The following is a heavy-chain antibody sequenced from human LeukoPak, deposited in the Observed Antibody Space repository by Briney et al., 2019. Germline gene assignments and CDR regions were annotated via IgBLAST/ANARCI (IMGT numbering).Heavy chain of an antibody. J-gene: IGHJ6*02. Sequence: PGGSLRLSCAASGSAFSNYGMHWVRQAPGKGLERVALMSSDGSNKYYADSVKGRFSISRDNSKNTLFLQMNSLRGEDTAVYYCANPLTSTDVWGQGTTVTVSS. CDR1: GSAFSNYG. V-gene: IGHV3-30*18. CDR2: MSSDGSNK. CDR3: ANPLTSTDV.